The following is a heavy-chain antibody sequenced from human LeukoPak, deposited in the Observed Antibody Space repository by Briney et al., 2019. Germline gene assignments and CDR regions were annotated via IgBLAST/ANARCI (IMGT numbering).Heavy chain of an antibody. Sequence: GGSLRLSCAASGFTFSSYAMSWVRQAPGKGLEWVSAISGSGGSTYYADSVKGRFTISRDKSKNTLFLQMNSLRAEDTAVYYCAKILLYDSSGSYYYGMDVWGQGTTVTVSS. CDR3: AKILLYDSSGSYYYGMDV. CDR1: GFTFSSYA. D-gene: IGHD3-22*01. J-gene: IGHJ6*02. CDR2: ISGSGGST. V-gene: IGHV3-23*01.